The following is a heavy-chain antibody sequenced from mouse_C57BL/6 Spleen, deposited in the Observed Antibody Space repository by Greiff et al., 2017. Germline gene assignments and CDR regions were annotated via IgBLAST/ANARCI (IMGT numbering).Heavy chain of an antibody. CDR2: IDPNSGGT. V-gene: IGHV1-72*01. CDR1: GYTFTSYW. CDR3: ASYYGSSHYYFDY. Sequence: VQLQQPGAELVKPGASVKLSCKASGYTFTSYWMHWVKQRPGRGLEWIGRIDPNSGGTKYNEKFKSKATLTVDKPSSTAYMQLSSLTSEDSAVYYCASYYGSSHYYFDYWGQGTTLTVSS. D-gene: IGHD1-1*01. J-gene: IGHJ2*01.